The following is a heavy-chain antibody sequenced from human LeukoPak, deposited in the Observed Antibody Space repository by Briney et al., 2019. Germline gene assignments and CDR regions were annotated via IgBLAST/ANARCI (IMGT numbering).Heavy chain of an antibody. D-gene: IGHD3-9*01. CDR3: APRNDILTGSPSEY. CDR1: GFTFSSYA. V-gene: IGHV3-23*01. Sequence: GSLRLSCAASGFTFSSYAMSWVRQAPGKGLEWVSAISGSSGSTYYADSVKGRFTISRDNSKNTLYLQMNSLRAEDTAVYYCAPRNDILTGSPSEYWGQGTLVTVSS. CDR2: ISGSSGST. J-gene: IGHJ4*02.